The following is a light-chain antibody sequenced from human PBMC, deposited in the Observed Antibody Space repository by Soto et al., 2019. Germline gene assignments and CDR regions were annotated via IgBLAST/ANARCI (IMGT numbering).Light chain of an antibody. J-gene: IGKJ1*01. CDR2: AAS. CDR3: QPSYSTHVT. V-gene: IGKV1-39*01. CDR1: QSISSY. Sequence: DIQMTQSPSSLSASVGDRVTITCRASQSISSYLNWYQQKPGKAPKLLIYAASCLQSGVPSRFSGSGSGTDFTLTISSLQPEDFATYYCQPSYSTHVTFGQGTKVEIK.